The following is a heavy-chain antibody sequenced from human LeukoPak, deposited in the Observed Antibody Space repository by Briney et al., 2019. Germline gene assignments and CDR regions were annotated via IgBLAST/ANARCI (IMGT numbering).Heavy chain of an antibody. CDR1: GFTFSYYS. CDR2: ISDSSDTI. V-gene: IGHV3-48*01. CDR3: ARDLIVGTTIRYYFDY. Sequence: SGGSLRLSCAASGFTFSYYSMNWVRQAPGKGLEWVSYISDSSDTIYYADSVKGRFTISRDNAKNSLYLQMNSLRAEDTAVYYCARDLIVGTTIRYYFDYWGQGTLVTVSS. J-gene: IGHJ4*02. D-gene: IGHD1-26*01.